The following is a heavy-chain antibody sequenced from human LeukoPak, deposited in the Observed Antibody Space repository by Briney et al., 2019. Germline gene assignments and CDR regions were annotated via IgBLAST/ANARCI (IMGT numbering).Heavy chain of an antibody. Sequence: GGSLRLSCAASGFTFSSYAMHWVRQAPGKGLEWVAVISYDGSNKYYADSVKGRFTISRDNSKNTLYLQMNSLRAEDTAAYYCASFGIHDYWGQGTLVTVSS. D-gene: IGHD3-16*02. CDR1: GFTFSSYA. CDR3: ASFGIHDY. CDR2: ISYDGSNK. V-gene: IGHV3-30-3*01. J-gene: IGHJ4*02.